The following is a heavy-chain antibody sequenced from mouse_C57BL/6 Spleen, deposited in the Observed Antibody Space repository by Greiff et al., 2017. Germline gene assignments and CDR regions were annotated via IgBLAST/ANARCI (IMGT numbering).Heavy chain of an antibody. Sequence: VMLVESGPGLVQPSQSLSITCTVSGFSLTSYGVHWVRQSPGQGLEWLGVIWRGGSTDYNAAFMSRLSITKDNSKSQVFFKMNSLQADGTAIYYCAKNEGYYYGSSYAMDYWGQGTSVTVSS. CDR2: IWRGGST. J-gene: IGHJ4*01. CDR3: AKNEGYYYGSSYAMDY. V-gene: IGHV2-5*01. CDR1: GFSLTSYG. D-gene: IGHD1-1*01.